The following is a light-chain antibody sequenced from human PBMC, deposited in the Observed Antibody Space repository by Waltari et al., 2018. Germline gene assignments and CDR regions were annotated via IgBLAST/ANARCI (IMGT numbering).Light chain of an antibody. V-gene: IGLV1-40*01. CDR2: GHN. CDR3: QSYDSSLSGSV. CDR1: SSSIGAGYD. J-gene: IGLJ2*01. Sequence: QSVLTQPPSVSGAPGQRVTISCTGSSSSIGAGYDVNWYQQLPGTAPKLLIYGHNNRPSGVPDRFSGSKSGTSASLAITGLQAEDEADYYCQSYDSSLSGSVFGGGTILTVL.